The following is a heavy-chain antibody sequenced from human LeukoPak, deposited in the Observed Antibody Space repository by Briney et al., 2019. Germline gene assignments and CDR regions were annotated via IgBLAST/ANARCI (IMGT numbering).Heavy chain of an antibody. CDR3: TRDRGGSYDFDY. J-gene: IGHJ4*02. CDR1: GFTFSSYW. V-gene: IGHV3-74*01. D-gene: IGHD1-26*01. CDR2: IKSDGSST. Sequence: GGSLRLSCATSGFTFSSYWMHRVRQAPGKGLVWVSRIKSDGSSTSYADSVKGRFTISRDNAKNTLYLQMNSLRAEDTAVYYCTRDRGGSYDFDYWGQGTLVTVSS.